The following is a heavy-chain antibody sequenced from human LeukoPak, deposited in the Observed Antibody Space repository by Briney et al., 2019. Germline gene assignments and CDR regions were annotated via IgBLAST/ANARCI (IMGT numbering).Heavy chain of an antibody. J-gene: IGHJ4*02. CDR2: INHSGST. Sequence: SETLSLTCAVYGGSFSGYYWSWIRQPPGKGLEWIGEINHSGSTNYNPSLKSRVTISVDTSKNQFSLKLSSVTAADTAVYYCARADYDSSGCFDYWGQGTLVIVSS. CDR1: GGSFSGYY. CDR3: ARADYDSSGCFDY. D-gene: IGHD3-22*01. V-gene: IGHV4-34*01.